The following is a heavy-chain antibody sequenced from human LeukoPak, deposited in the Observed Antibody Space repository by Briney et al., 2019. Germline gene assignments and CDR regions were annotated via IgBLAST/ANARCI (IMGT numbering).Heavy chain of an antibody. CDR1: GFTFSSYA. CDR2: ISSNGGST. J-gene: IGHJ4*02. CDR3: AGGYCSSTSCYPTDY. D-gene: IGHD2-2*01. V-gene: IGHV3-64*01. Sequence: PGGSLRLSCAGSGFTFSSYAMHWVRQAPGKGLEYVSAISSNGGSTYYANSVKGRFTISRDNSKNTLYLQMGSLRAEDMAVYYCAGGYCSSTSCYPTDYWGQGTLVTVSS.